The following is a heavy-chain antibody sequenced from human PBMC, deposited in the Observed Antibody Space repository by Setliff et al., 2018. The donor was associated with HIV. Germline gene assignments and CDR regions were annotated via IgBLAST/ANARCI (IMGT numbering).Heavy chain of an antibody. V-gene: IGHV1-46*01. Sequence: ASVKVSCKASGYIFTNYYMHWVRQAPGQGLEWMGIINPSGDATTYAQKFQGRVIMTRDTSTNTLYMELSNLRPDDTAVYYCARDYYDSSGYIFFPGLPDYWGQGTLVTVSS. CDR1: GYIFTNYY. CDR3: ARDYYDSSGYIFFPGLPDY. J-gene: IGHJ4*02. CDR2: INPSGDAT. D-gene: IGHD3-22*01.